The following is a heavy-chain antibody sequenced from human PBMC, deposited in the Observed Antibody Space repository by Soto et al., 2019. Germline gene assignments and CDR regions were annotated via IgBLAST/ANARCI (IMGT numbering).Heavy chain of an antibody. CDR2: INPSGGST. V-gene: IGHV1-46*01. D-gene: IGHD2-8*01. J-gene: IGHJ5*02. CDR1: GYTFTSYY. CDR3: ARVGQTDRMADP. Sequence: QVQLVQSGAEVKKLGASVKVSCKASGYTFTSYYMHWVRQAPGQGLEWMGIINPSGGSTSYAQKFQGRVTMTRDTSTSTVYRELSSLRSEDTAVYYCARVGQTDRMADPWGQGTLVTVSS.